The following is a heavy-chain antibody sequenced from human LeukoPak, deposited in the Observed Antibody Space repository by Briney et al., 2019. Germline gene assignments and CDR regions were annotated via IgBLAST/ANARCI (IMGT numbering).Heavy chain of an antibody. V-gene: IGHV3-53*01. CDR1: GFTVSSNY. J-gene: IGHJ4*02. Sequence: GGSLRLSCAASGFTVSSNYMSWVRQAPGKGLEWVSVVYSGGSTYYADSVKGRFTISRDNSKNTLYLQMNSLGAEDTAVYYCSITIPSFDYWGQGTLVTVSS. D-gene: IGHD3-3*01. CDR2: VYSGGST. CDR3: SITIPSFDY.